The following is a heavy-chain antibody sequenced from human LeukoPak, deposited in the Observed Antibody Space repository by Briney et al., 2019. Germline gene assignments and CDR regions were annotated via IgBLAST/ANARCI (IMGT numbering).Heavy chain of an antibody. CDR3: AKIDSPRVGWRAPFDY. V-gene: IGHV3-23*01. Sequence: GGSLRLSCEASGLTFGGSAMSWVRQAPGKGLEWISDISGAGRETYYADSVKGRFTISRDNSKNTLYLQLNSLGAEDTAVYFCAKIDSPRVGWRAPFDYWGQGTLVTVSS. D-gene: IGHD6-19*01. CDR1: GLTFGGSA. CDR2: ISGAGRET. J-gene: IGHJ4*02.